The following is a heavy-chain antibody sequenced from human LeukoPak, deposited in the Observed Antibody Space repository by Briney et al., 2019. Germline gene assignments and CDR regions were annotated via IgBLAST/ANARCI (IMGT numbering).Heavy chain of an antibody. D-gene: IGHD3-3*01. Sequence: GASVKVSCKGYGYTFINHDIDWVRQAAGQGLEWMGWINPNNGDTNFAQKFQGRVTMTRDTSIATAYMELSRLTSDDTAVYYCARDSIGFTIFGNYWGQGTLLTVSS. J-gene: IGHJ4*02. CDR3: ARDSIGFTIFGNY. V-gene: IGHV1-2*02. CDR2: INPNNGDT. CDR1: GYTFINHD.